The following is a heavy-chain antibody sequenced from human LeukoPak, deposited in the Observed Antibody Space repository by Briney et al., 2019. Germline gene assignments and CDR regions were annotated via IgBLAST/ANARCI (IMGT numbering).Heavy chain of an antibody. CDR1: GFTFITYA. Sequence: GGSLRLSCAASGFTFITYAMSWVRQAPGKGLEWVSGITPGSGDTYYADSVKGRFSASRDNSKNTLYLQMSSLRAEDTAVYYCARAQDSIGWYWDFDYWGQGTLVTVSS. CDR3: ARAQDSIGWYWDFDY. J-gene: IGHJ4*02. V-gene: IGHV3-23*01. CDR2: ITPGSGDT. D-gene: IGHD6-19*01.